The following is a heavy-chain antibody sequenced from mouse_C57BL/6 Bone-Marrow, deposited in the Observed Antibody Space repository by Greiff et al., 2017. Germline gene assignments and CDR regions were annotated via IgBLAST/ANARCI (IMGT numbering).Heavy chain of an antibody. J-gene: IGHJ1*03. CDR3: TAGHDDGSSDVGWYFDV. D-gene: IGHD1-1*01. V-gene: IGHV14-4*01. Sequence: EVQLQQSGAELVRPGASVKLSCTASGFNIKDDYMHWVKQRPEQGLEWIGWIDPENGDTEYASKFQGKATITADTSSNTAYLQLSSLTSEDTAVYYCTAGHDDGSSDVGWYFDVWGTGTTVTVSS. CDR1: GFNIKDDY. CDR2: IDPENGDT.